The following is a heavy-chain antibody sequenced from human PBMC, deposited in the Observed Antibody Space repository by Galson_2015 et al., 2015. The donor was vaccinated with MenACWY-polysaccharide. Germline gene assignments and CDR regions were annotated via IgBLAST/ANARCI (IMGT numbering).Heavy chain of an antibody. Sequence: SLRLSCAASGFSFSTYWMHWVRHAPGKGLVWVSRINADGSATGYADSVRGRFTISRDNAKNTLYLEMNSLRAEDTAVYYGTKAGAKYCSGSSCHFNWFDPWGQGTLVTVSS. CDR2: INADGSAT. D-gene: IGHD2-15*01. V-gene: IGHV3-74*01. CDR3: TKAGAKYCSGSSCHFNWFDP. CDR1: GFSFSTYW. J-gene: IGHJ5*02.